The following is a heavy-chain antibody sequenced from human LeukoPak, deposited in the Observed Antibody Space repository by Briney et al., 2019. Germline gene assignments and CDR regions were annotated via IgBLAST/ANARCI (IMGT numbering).Heavy chain of an antibody. J-gene: IGHJ4*02. CDR2: IIPIFGTA. V-gene: IGHV1-69*05. CDR1: GGTFSSYA. Sequence: SVKVSCKASGGTFSSYAISWVRQAPGQGLEWMGGIIPIFGTANYAQKFQGRVRITTDESTSTAYMELSSLRSEDTAVYYCAAQGDPYCGGDCYQAADYWGQGTLVTVSS. CDR3: AAQGDPYCGGDCYQAADY. D-gene: IGHD2-21*01.